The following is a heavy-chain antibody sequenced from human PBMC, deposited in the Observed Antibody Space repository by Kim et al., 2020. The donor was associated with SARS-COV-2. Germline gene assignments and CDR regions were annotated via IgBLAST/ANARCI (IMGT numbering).Heavy chain of an antibody. CDR3: ARHRRLWLQTIPYYFDY. CDR1: GGSISSSSYY. V-gene: IGHV4-39*01. Sequence: SETLSLTCTVSGGSISSSSYYWGWIRQPPGKGLEWIGSIYYSGSTYYNPSLKSRVTISVDTSKNQFSLKLSSVTAADTAVYYCARHRRLWLQTIPYYFDYWGQGTLVTVSS. J-gene: IGHJ4*02. D-gene: IGHD5-12*01. CDR2: IYYSGST.